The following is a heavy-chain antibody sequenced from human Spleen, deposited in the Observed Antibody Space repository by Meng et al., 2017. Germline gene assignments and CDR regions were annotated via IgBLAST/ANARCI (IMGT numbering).Heavy chain of an antibody. J-gene: IGHJ4*01. V-gene: IGHV4-34*01. CDR1: GGSFSGYF. Sequence: LRLSCAVYGGSFSGYFWSWIRQPPGKGLEWIGEINHSGSTNYNPSIKRRVTISVDTSKNQFSLKLSTVTAANTAVYYCARRGLTGDVSVRDYWGQGKLV. CDR3: ARRGLTGDVSVRDY. D-gene: IGHD7-27*01. CDR2: INHSGST.